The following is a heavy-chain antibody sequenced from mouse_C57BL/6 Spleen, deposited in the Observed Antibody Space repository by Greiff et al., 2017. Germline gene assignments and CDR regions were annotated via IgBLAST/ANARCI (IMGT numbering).Heavy chain of an antibody. Sequence: QVTLKVSGPGILQSSPTLSLTCSFSGFSLTTSGMGVSWLRHPSGKGLKWLAHIYWDDDKRYTPSLNSQLTISKDTTRNHVFLKITSVDTADTATYDGAGGKAYYSNYDYAMGYWGQGTSVTVS. D-gene: IGHD2-5*01. J-gene: IGHJ4*01. CDR2: IYWDDDK. CDR1: GFSLTTSGMG. V-gene: IGHV8-12*01. CDR3: AGGKAYYSNYDYAMGY.